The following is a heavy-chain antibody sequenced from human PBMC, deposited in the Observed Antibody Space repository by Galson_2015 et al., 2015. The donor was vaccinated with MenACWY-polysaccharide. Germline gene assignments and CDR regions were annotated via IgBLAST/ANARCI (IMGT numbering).Heavy chain of an antibody. CDR1: GFTFTSYA. Sequence: SLRLSCAASGFTFTSYAMSWVRQAPGKGLEWVSAIRSSGTNTYYADSVKGRFTISRDNSKNTLYLQMNSLRDEDTAVYYCAKDSTDFWSVAGRFDHWGQGTPVTVSS. V-gene: IGHV3-23*01. J-gene: IGHJ5*02. CDR3: AKDSTDFWSVAGRFDH. CDR2: IRSSGTNT. D-gene: IGHD3-3*01.